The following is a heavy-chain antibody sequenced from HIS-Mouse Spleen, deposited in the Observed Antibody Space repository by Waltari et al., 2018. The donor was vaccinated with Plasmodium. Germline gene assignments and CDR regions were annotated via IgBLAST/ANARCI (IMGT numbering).Heavy chain of an antibody. CDR2: INPNSGGT. Sequence: QVQLVQSGAEVKKPGASVTVSCKASGYPFTGYYMQWVRQAPGQGLEWMGWINPNSGGTNYAQKFQGRVTMTRDTSISTAYMELSRLRSDDTAVYYCARDLAAAGHFDYWGQGTLVTVSS. J-gene: IGHJ4*02. V-gene: IGHV1-2*02. CDR3: ARDLAAAGHFDY. D-gene: IGHD6-13*01. CDR1: GYPFTGYY.